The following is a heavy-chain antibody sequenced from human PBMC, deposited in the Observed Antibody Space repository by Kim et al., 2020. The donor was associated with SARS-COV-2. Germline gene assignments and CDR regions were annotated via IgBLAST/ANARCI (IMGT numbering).Heavy chain of an antibody. D-gene: IGHD2-21*01. V-gene: IGHV3-48*01. CDR3: AREVGERTLEACDL. CDR1: GSTINTHA. Sequence: GGSLRLSCSASGSTINTHAFNWVRQAPGKGLEWVSYISGSGYIIYHANSVKGRFTTSRDDTKNSVHLEMNSLRAEDTALYYCAREVGERTLEACDLWG. CDR2: ISGSGYII. J-gene: IGHJ3*01.